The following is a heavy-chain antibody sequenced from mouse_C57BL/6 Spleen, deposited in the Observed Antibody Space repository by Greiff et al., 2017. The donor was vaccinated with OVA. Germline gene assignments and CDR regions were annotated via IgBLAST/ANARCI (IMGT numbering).Heavy chain of an antibody. V-gene: IGHV1-53*01. CDR1: GYTFTSYW. J-gene: IGHJ4*01. CDR3: ARLPYGRSYRAMDY. D-gene: IGHD1-1*01. Sequence: QVQLKQPGTELVKPGASVKLSCKASGYTFTSYWMHWVKQRPGQGLEWIGNINPSNGGTNYNEKFKSKATLTVDKSSSTAYLQLSSLTSEDSAGYYCARLPYGRSYRAMDYWGQGTSVTVSS. CDR2: INPSNGGT.